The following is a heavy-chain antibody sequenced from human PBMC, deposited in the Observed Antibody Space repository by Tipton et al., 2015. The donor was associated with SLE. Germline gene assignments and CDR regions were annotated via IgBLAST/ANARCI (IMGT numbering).Heavy chain of an antibody. CDR1: GDTIRSYS. V-gene: IGHV4-4*07. CDR3: AREFLNPVTTVHYYFDL. J-gene: IGHJ2*01. CDR2: IYTNENT. D-gene: IGHD4-11*01. Sequence: TLSLTCSVSGDTIRSYSWSWVRQPAGGGLEWIGRIYTNENTNYNPSLKSRVTMSVDTSKNHFSLKLISVTAADTAVYYCAREFLNPVTTVHYYFDLWGRGTLVTVSS.